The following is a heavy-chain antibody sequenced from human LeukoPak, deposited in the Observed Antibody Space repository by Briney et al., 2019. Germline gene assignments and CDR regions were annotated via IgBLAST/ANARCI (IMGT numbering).Heavy chain of an antibody. V-gene: IGHV4-38-2*02. Sequence: PSETLSLTCTVSGYSISSAFYWGWIRQPPGKGLECIGSIYHSGSTYYNPSLKSRVTISVDTSKNQFSLNLSSVTAADTAMYYCARAVGTSRNFFDYWGQGTLVTVSS. J-gene: IGHJ4*02. CDR2: IYHSGST. CDR1: GYSISSAFY. CDR3: ARAVGTSRNFFDY. D-gene: IGHD4-23*01.